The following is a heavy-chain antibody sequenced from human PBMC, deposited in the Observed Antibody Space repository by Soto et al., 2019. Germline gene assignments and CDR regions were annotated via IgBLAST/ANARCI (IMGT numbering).Heavy chain of an antibody. D-gene: IGHD3-10*01. CDR3: AKRDSGSGRSPPLINY. Sequence: EVQLLESGGGLVQPGGSLRLSCAASGFTFSSYSMNWVRQAPGKGLEWVATVGGGGENTFYADSVKGRFTISRDDSPNTLYLHMNSLRAEDTAVYFCAKRDSGSGRSPPLINYWGQGTLVTVSS. V-gene: IGHV3-23*01. CDR2: VGGGGENT. J-gene: IGHJ4*02. CDR1: GFTFSSYS.